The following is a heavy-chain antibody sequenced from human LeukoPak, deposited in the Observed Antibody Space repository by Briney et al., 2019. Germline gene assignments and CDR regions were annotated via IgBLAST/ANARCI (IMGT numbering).Heavy chain of an antibody. J-gene: IGHJ5*02. D-gene: IGHD3-10*01. CDR3: VRGPYGSGISNWFDP. V-gene: IGHV4-39*07. CDR2: IYYSGST. Sequence: SETLSLTCTVSGGSISSSSYYWGWIRQPPGKGLEWIGRIYYSGSTYYNPSLKSRVTISVDTSKNQFSLKLTSVTAADTAVYYCVRGPYGSGISNWFDPWGQGTLVIVSS. CDR1: GGSISSSSYY.